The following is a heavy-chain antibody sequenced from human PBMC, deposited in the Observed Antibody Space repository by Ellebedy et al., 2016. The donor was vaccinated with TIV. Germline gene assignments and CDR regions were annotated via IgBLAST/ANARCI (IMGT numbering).Heavy chain of an antibody. CDR1: GFTFDDYA. D-gene: IGHD6-19*01. J-gene: IGHJ4*02. V-gene: IGHV3-9*01. CDR2: ISWNSGSI. Sequence: GGSLRLSXAASGFTFDDYAMHWVRQAPGKGLEWVSGISWNSGSIGYADSVKGRFTISRDNAKNSLYLQMNSLRAEDTALYYCAKDFGSSGWYRGGYVYWGQGTLVTVSS. CDR3: AKDFGSSGWYRGGYVY.